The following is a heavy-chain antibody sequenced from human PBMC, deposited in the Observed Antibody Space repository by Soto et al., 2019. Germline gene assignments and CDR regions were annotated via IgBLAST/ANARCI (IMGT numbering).Heavy chain of an antibody. CDR3: ARGDYDFWSGIKRAPTANWFDP. CDR2: ISSSGSTI. D-gene: IGHD3-3*01. V-gene: IGHV3-11*01. Sequence: PGGSLRLSCAASGFTFSDYYMSWIRQAPGKGLEWVSYISSSGSTIYYADSVKGRFTISRDNAKNSLYLQMNSLRAEDTAVYYCARGDYDFWSGIKRAPTANWFDPWGQGTLVTVSS. CDR1: GFTFSDYY. J-gene: IGHJ5*02.